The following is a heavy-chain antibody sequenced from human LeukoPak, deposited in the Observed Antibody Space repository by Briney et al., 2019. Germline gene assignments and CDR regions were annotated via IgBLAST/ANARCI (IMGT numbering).Heavy chain of an antibody. D-gene: IGHD3-10*01. J-gene: IGHJ6*02. CDR1: GGSISSGGYY. CDR2: IYYSGST. CDR3: AREVSGRGMGSYYYYYGMDV. V-gene: IGHV4-31*03. Sequence: PSETLSLTCTVSGGSISSGGYYWSWIRQHPGKGLEWIGYIYYSGSTYYNPSLKSRVTISVDTSKNQFSLKLSSVTAADTAVDYCAREVSGRGMGSYYYYYGMDVWGQGTTVTVSS.